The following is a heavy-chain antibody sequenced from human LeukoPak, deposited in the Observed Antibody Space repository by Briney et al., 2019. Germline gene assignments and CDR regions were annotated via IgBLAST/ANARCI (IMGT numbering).Heavy chain of an antibody. CDR3: ARAPSEIGGYYPEYFRH. CDR2: IKSDGST. CDR1: GFTFSTYW. Sequence: GGSLRLSCAASGFTFSTYWMHWVRQAPGKGRVWLSRIKSDGSTNYADSVKGRFTISRDNAKNTVSLQMNSLRPEDTGVYYCARAPSEIGGYYPEYFRHWGQGTLVTVSS. V-gene: IGHV3-74*01. D-gene: IGHD3-22*01. J-gene: IGHJ1*01.